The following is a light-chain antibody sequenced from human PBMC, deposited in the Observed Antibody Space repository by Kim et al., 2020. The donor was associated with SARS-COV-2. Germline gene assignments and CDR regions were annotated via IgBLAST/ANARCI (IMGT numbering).Light chain of an antibody. V-gene: IGKV3-11*01. J-gene: IGKJ4*01. CDR2: DAS. Sequence: LSPGESATLSCRASQSVSSYFVWYQQKPGQAPRLLIYDASNRATGIPARFSGSGSGTDFTLTISSLEPEDFAVYYCQHRSNWPLTFGGGTKVDIK. CDR3: QHRSNWPLT. CDR1: QSVSSY.